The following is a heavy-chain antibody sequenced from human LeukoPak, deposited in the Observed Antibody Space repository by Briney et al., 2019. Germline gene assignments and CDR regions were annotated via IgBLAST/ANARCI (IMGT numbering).Heavy chain of an antibody. D-gene: IGHD1-14*01. V-gene: IGHV4-59*01. CDR1: GGSISSYY. Sequence: SETLSLTCTVSGGSISSYYWSWIRQPPGKGLEWIGYIYYSGSTNYNPSLKSRVTKSVDTSKNQFPLKLSSVTAADTAVDFCARDAAALYLNNRYFDLWGRGTLVTVSS. CDR2: IYYSGST. J-gene: IGHJ2*01. CDR3: ARDAAALYLNNRYFDL.